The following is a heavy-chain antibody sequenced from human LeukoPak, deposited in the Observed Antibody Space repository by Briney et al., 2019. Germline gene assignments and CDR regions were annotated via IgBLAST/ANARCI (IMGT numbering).Heavy chain of an antibody. V-gene: IGHV3-30*02. D-gene: IGHD1-26*01. CDR1: GFTFSTYG. J-gene: IGHJ5*02. CDR3: AKDPGGYQLDP. Sequence: GGSLRLSCAASGFTFSTYGMHWVRQAPGRGLEWVAFIRHDGSDKYYADPVKGRFTISRDNSKNTVYLQMNSLRPEDTALYYCAKDPGGYQLDPWGQGTLVTVSS. CDR2: IRHDGSDK.